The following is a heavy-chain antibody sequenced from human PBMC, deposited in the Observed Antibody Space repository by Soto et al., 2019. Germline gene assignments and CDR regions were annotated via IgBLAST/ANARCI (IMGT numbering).Heavy chain of an antibody. Sequence: PGGSLRLSCAASGFRFSDYWVHWVRQAPGKGPMWVSRINSDGTTINYAGSVEGRFTISRDNAKNTLFLQMNSLRVEDTAVYYCARAGWYRFDYWGPGTLVTVSS. CDR3: ARAGWYRFDY. D-gene: IGHD6-19*01. CDR1: GFRFSDYW. CDR2: INSDGTTI. J-gene: IGHJ4*02. V-gene: IGHV3-74*01.